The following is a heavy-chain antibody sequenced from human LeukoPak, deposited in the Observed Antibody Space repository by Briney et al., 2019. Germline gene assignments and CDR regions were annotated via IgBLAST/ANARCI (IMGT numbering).Heavy chain of an antibody. J-gene: IGHJ6*02. D-gene: IGHD3-9*01. V-gene: IGHV4-30-4*01. CDR2: IYYSGST. Sequence: TLSLTCTVSGGSISSGDYYWSWIRQPPGEGLEWIGYIYYSGSTYYNPSLKSRVTISVDTSKNQFSLKLSSVTAADTAVYYCARDHVLRYLYGMDVWGQGTTVTVSS. CDR3: ARDHVLRYLYGMDV. CDR1: GGSISSGDYY.